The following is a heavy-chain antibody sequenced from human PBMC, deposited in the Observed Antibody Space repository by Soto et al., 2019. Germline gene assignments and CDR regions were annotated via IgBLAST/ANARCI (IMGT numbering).Heavy chain of an antibody. CDR3: ARDQFRYSSGCCAFDI. D-gene: IGHD6-19*01. V-gene: IGHV3-48*01. Sequence: PGGSLRLSCAASGFTFSSYSMNRVRQAPGKGLEWVSYISSSSSTIYYADSVKGRFTISRDNAKNSLYLQMNSLRAEDTAVYYCARDQFRYSSGCCAFDIWGQGTMVTVSS. CDR1: GFTFSSYS. CDR2: ISSSSSTI. J-gene: IGHJ3*02.